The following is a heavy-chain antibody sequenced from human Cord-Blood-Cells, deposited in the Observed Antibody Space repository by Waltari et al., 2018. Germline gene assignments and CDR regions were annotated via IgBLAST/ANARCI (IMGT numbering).Heavy chain of an antibody. J-gene: IGHJ6*02. CDR2: IIPIFGTA. CDR3: ARRCSGGSCYSDYYYGMDV. V-gene: IGHV1-69*01. D-gene: IGHD2-15*01. Sequence: QVQLVQSGAEVKKPGSSVKVSCKASGGTFSSYAISWVRQAPGQGLDWMGGIIPIFGTANYAQKFQGRVTITADESTSTAYMELSSLRSEDTAVYYCARRCSGGSCYSDYYYGMDVWGQGTTVTVSS. CDR1: GGTFSSYA.